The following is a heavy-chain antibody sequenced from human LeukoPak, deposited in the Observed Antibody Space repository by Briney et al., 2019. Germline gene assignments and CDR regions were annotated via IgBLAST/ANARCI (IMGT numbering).Heavy chain of an antibody. J-gene: IGHJ4*02. CDR2: IGTAGDT. CDR1: GFTFSSYD. Sequence: GGSLRLSCAASGFTFSSYDMHWVRQATGKGLEWVSAIGTAGDTYYPGSVKGRFTISRDNAKNSLYLQMNSLRAEDTAVYYCAREVRYFALGDYWGQGTLVTVSS. D-gene: IGHD3-9*01. CDR3: AREVRYFALGDY. V-gene: IGHV3-13*01.